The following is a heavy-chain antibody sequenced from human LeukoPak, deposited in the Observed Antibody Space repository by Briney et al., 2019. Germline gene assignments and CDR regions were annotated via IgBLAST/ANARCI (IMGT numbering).Heavy chain of an antibody. Sequence: ASVKVSCKASGYTFTSYGISWVRQAPGQGLEWMGWISAYNGNTNYAQKLQGRVTMTTDTSTSTAYMELRSLRSDETAVYYWARVGPTGQLWLYYYYGMDGWGQGTTVTVSS. V-gene: IGHV1-18*01. CDR3: ARVGPTGQLWLYYYYGMDG. CDR1: GYTFTSYG. CDR2: ISAYNGNT. J-gene: IGHJ6*02. D-gene: IGHD5-18*01.